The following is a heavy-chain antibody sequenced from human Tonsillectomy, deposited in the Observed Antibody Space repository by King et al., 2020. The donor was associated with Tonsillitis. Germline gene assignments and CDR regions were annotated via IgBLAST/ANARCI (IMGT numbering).Heavy chain of an antibody. CDR2: INPDGTYI. CDR1: GFAFSTYW. CDR3: AREFWGAGDY. J-gene: IGHJ4*02. V-gene: IGHV3-74*01. Sequence: VQLVESGGGLIQPGGSLRLSCAASGFAFSTYWMFWVRQGPGKGLEWVSRINPDGTYIRYADSVMGRFTISRDNAKNTLFLHLSSLRAEDTAVYYCAREFWGAGDYWGQGTQVFVSP. D-gene: IGHD3-16*01.